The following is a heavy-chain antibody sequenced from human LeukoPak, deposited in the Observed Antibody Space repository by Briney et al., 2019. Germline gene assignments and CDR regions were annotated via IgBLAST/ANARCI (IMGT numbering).Heavy chain of an antibody. D-gene: IGHD3-10*01. V-gene: IGHV1-69*01. J-gene: IGHJ4*02. CDR2: IIPIFGTA. CDR1: GGTFSSYA. Sequence: SVKVSCKAPGGTFSSYAISWVRQAPGQGLEWMGGIIPIFGTANYAQKFQGRFTITADESTRTAYMELSSLRSEDTAVYYCARVIMVRGVITHRSYFDYWGQGTLVTVSS. CDR3: ARVIMVRGVITHRSYFDY.